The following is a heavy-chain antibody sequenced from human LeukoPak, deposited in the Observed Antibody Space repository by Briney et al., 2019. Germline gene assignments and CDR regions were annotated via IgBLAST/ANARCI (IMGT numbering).Heavy chain of an antibody. V-gene: IGHV1-69*05. D-gene: IGHD3-3*01. CDR3: AGAPDLNYDFWSGYYSLGY. CDR2: IIPIFGTA. J-gene: IGHJ4*02. CDR1: GGTFSSYA. Sequence: SVKVSCKASGGTFSSYAISWVRQAPGQGLEWMGGIIPIFGTANYAQKFQGRVTITTDESTSTAYMELSSLRSEDTAVYYCAGAPDLNYDFWSGYYSLGYWGQGTLVTVSS.